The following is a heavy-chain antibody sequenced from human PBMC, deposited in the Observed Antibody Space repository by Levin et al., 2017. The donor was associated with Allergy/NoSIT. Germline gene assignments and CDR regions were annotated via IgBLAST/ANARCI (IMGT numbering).Heavy chain of an antibody. CDR1: GFTFSSYA. CDR3: ARDNGQLGLLWFGELSYYFDY. Sequence: GESLKISCAASGFTFSSYAMHWVRQAPGKGLEWVAVISYDGSNKYYADSVKGRFTISRDNSKNTLYLQMNSLRAEDTAVYYCARDNGQLGLLWFGELSYYFDYWGQGTLVTVSS. CDR2: ISYDGSNK. J-gene: IGHJ4*02. D-gene: IGHD3-10*01. V-gene: IGHV3-30-3*01.